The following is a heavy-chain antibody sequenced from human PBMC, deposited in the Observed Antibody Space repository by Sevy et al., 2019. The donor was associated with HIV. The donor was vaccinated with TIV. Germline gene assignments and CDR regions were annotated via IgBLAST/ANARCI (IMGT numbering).Heavy chain of an antibody. Sequence: GWSLRLSCAASGFIFSTSPMHWVRQAPGKGLECVAILSYDDSDENYADSVKGRFTISRDNSKNILYLQMNSLRTEDTADYYSVKDGLGSIDYWVQGTLVTVSS. CDR2: LSYDDSDE. CDR1: GFIFSTSP. D-gene: IGHD3-10*01. V-gene: IGHV3-30-3*02. J-gene: IGHJ4*02. CDR3: VKDGLGSIDY.